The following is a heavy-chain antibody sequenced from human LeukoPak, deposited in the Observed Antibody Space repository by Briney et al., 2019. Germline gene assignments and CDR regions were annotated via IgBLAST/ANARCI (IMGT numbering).Heavy chain of an antibody. CDR1: GGSISSYY. CDR3: ARHRAKEAFDI. Sequence: SETLSLTCTVSGGSISSYYWSWIRQPPGKGLEWIGYIYYSGSTNYNPSLKSQVTISVDTSKNQFSLKLSSVTAADTAVYYCARHRAKEAFDIWGQGTMVTVSS. V-gene: IGHV4-59*01. CDR2: IYYSGST. J-gene: IGHJ3*02.